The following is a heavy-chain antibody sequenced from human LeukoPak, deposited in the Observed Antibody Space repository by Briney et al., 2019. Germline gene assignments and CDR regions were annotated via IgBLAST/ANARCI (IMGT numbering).Heavy chain of an antibody. J-gene: IGHJ4*02. CDR3: AKAQYYDFWSGYYLDY. CDR2: ISGSGGST. V-gene: IGHV3-23*01. D-gene: IGHD3-3*01. CDR1: GFTFSSYA. Sequence: PGGSLRLSCAASGFTFSSYAMSWVRQAPGKGLEWVSAISGSGGSTYYADSVKGRFTISRDNSKNTLYLQMNSLRAEDTAVYYCAKAQYYDFWSGYYLDYWGQGTLVTVSS.